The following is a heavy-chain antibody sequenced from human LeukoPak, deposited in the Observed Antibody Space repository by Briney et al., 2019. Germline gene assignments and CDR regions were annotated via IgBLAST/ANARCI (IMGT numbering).Heavy chain of an antibody. CDR3: ARDNGYSYGNFDY. V-gene: IGHV3-48*03. Sequence: GGSLRLSCAASGSTFSSYEMNWVRQAPGKGLEWVSYISSSGSTIYYADSVKGRFTISRDDAKNSLYLQMNSLRAEDTAVYYCARDNGYSYGNFDYWGQGTLVTVSS. D-gene: IGHD5-18*01. CDR2: ISSSGSTI. J-gene: IGHJ4*02. CDR1: GSTFSSYE.